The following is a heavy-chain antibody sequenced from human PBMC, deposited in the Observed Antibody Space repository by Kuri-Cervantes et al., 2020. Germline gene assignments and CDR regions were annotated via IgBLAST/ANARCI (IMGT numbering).Heavy chain of an antibody. CDR2: IYYSGST. V-gene: IGHV4-38-2*02. Sequence: SETLSLTCTVSGYSISSGYYWGWIRQPPGKGLEWIGSIYYSGSTNYNPSLKSRVTISVDTSKNQFSLKLNSVTAADTAVYYCARGGWSLDYWGQGTLVTVSS. CDR3: ARGGWSLDY. CDR1: GYSISSGYY. D-gene: IGHD2-15*01. J-gene: IGHJ4*02.